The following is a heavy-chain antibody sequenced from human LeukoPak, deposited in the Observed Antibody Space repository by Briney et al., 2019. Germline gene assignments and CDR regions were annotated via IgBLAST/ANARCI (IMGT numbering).Heavy chain of an antibody. CDR1: GFTFDDYA. CDR2: ISWNSGSI. V-gene: IGHV3-9*01. CDR3: ARNAGTHYYGSGRDY. D-gene: IGHD3-10*01. J-gene: IGHJ4*02. Sequence: GRSLRLSCAASGFTFDDYAMHWVRQAPGKGLEWVSGISWNSGSIGYADSVKGRFTISRDNAKNSLYLQMNSLRDEDTAVYYCARNAGTHYYGSGRDYWGQGTLVTVSS.